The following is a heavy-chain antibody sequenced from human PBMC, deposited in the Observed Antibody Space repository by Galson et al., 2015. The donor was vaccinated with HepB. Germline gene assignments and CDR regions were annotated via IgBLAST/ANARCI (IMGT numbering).Heavy chain of an antibody. V-gene: IGHV1-46*01. D-gene: IGHD6-19*01. Sequence: SVKVSCKASGYTFTSYYMHWVRQAPGQGLEWMGIINPSGGSTSYAQKFQGRVTMTRDTSASTAYMELSSLRSEDTAVYYCASTVAGPIDYWGQGTLVTVSS. J-gene: IGHJ4*02. CDR3: ASTVAGPIDY. CDR2: INPSGGST. CDR1: GYTFTSYY.